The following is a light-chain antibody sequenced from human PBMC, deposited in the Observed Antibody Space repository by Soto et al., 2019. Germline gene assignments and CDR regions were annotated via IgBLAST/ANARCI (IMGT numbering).Light chain of an antibody. CDR1: QSVTSPF. CDR3: QQYGPSPMYT. Sequence: EIVLTQSPGTLSLSPGERATLSCRASQSVTSPFLAWYQQKPGQPPRLLIYSTSGRATGIPDRFSGSGSGTDFTLTISSLEPEDSAVYYCQQYGPSPMYTFGQGTNLEIK. V-gene: IGKV3-20*01. J-gene: IGKJ2*01. CDR2: STS.